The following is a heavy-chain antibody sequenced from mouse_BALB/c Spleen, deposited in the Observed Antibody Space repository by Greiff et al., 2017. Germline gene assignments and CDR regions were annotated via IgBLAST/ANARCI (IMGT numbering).Heavy chain of an antibody. J-gene: IGHJ4*01. D-gene: IGHD2-3*01. CDR3: ARQGYYSYAMDY. CDR2: ISYSGST. V-gene: IGHV3-2*02. CDR1: GYSITSDYA. Sequence: EVQLQESGPGLVKPSQSLSLTCTVTGYSITSDYAWNWIRQFPGNKLEWMGYISYSGSTSYNPSLKSRISITRDTSKNQFFLQLNSVTTEDTATYYCARQGYYSYAMDYWGQGTSVTVSA.